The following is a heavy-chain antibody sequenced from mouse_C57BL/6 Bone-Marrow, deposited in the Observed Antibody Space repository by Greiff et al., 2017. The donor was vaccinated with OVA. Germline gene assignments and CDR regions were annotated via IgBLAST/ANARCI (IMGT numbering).Heavy chain of an antibody. J-gene: IGHJ2*01. CDR2: IDPSDSYT. D-gene: IGHD1-1*01. CDR3: ARDPSYYSGSTYYFDY. CDR1: GYTFTSYW. V-gene: IGHV1-59*01. Sequence: VQLKQPGAELVRPGTSVKLSCKASGYTFTSYWMHWVKQRPGQGLEWIGVIDPSDSYTKYNQKFKGKATLTVDTSSSPAYMQLSSLTSEDSAVYYCARDPSYYSGSTYYFDYWGQGTTLTVSS.